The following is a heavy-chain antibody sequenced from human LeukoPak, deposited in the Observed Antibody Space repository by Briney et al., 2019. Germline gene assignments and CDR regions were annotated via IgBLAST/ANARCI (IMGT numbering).Heavy chain of an antibody. Sequence: GGSLRLSCAASGFTFSNFWMHWVRQAPGKGLVWVALIYGDGSFTRYADSVKGRFTISRDNAKNTVYLQMNSLRAEDTAVYYCARGTGSGWYNCWGQGTLVTVSS. D-gene: IGHD6-19*01. CDR1: GFTFSNFW. V-gene: IGHV3-74*01. J-gene: IGHJ4*02. CDR2: IYGDGSFT. CDR3: ARGTGSGWYNC.